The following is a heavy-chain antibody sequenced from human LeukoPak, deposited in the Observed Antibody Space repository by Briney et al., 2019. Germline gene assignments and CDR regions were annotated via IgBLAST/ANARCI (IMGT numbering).Heavy chain of an antibody. J-gene: IGHJ1*01. CDR1: GASISSGSNY. D-gene: IGHD3-22*01. CDR2: IYSSGST. Sequence: SETLSLTCSVSGASISSGSNYWGWIRQPPGKTLEWIGSIYSSGSTYYNSSLQSRVIIIIDTPKNHFSLTLSSVTAADTAVYYCARGGDTSGHYYFEYFQHWGQGTLVTVSS. V-gene: IGHV4-39*07. CDR3: ARGGDTSGHYYFEYFQH.